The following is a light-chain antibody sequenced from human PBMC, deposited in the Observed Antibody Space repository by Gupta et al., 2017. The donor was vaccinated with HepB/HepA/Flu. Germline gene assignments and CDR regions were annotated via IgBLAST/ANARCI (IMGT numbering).Light chain of an antibody. CDR2: EVS. CDR1: SSDIGDYNF. V-gene: IGLV2-8*01. CDR3: NYYAASNKRGG. Sequence: SALTQPPSASGSPGQSVTISCTGSSSDIGDYNFVSWYQQHPGKAPKLIMYEVSKRPSGVPDRFSGYKAGNTASPTASGLQAEDEADDHGNYYAASNKRGGFGGGTKMTVL. J-gene: IGLJ2*01.